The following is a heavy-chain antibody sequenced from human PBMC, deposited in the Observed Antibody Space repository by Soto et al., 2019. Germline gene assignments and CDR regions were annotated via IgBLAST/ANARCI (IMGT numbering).Heavy chain of an antibody. J-gene: IGHJ4*02. CDR2: IYYSGST. Sequence: SETLSLTCTVSGGSISSYYRSWIRQPPGKGLEWIGYIYYSGSTNYNPSLKSRVTISVDTSKNQFSLKLSSVTAADTAVYYCARRYGGNFDYWGQGTLVTVSS. V-gene: IGHV4-59*01. CDR3: ARRYGGNFDY. CDR1: GGSISSYY. D-gene: IGHD3-16*01.